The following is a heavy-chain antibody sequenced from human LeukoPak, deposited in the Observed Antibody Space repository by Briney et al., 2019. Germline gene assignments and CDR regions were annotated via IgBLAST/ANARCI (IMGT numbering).Heavy chain of an antibody. D-gene: IGHD1-26*01. CDR3: ARPTYSGSYYPSDY. J-gene: IGHJ4*02. Sequence: NPSETLSLTCTVSGGSISSSSYYWGWIRQPPGKGLEWIGSIYYSGSTYYNPSLKSRVTISVDTSKNQFSLKLSSVTAADTAVYYCARPTYSGSYYPSDYWGQGTLVTVSS. V-gene: IGHV4-39*01. CDR2: IYYSGST. CDR1: GGSISSSSYY.